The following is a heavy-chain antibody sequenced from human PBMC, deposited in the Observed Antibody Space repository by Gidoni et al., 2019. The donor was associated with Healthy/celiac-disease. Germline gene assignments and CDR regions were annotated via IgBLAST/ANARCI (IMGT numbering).Heavy chain of an antibody. CDR1: GCTFSSYA. Sequence: EVQLLESGGGWVQHGGSLRIPCAACGCTFSSYAMSWVRQAPGKGLEWVSAISGSGGSTYYADSVKGRFTISRDNSKNTLYLQMNSLRAEDTAVYYCAKGTNYDFWSGSYWYFDLWGRGTLVTVSS. J-gene: IGHJ2*01. CDR2: ISGSGGST. D-gene: IGHD3-3*01. V-gene: IGHV3-23*01. CDR3: AKGTNYDFWSGSYWYFDL.